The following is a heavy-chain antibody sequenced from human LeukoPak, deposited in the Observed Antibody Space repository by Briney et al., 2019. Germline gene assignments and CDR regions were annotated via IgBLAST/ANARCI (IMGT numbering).Heavy chain of an antibody. CDR2: IRSKANSYAT. CDR1: GFTFSGSA. V-gene: IGHV3-73*01. CDR3: TSTGYYDFWSGYHTSGWFDP. Sequence: PGGSLRLSCAASGFTFSGSAMHWVRQASGKGLEWVGRIRSKANSYATAYAASVKGRFTISRDDSKNTAYLQMNSLKTEDTAVYYCTSTGYYDFWSGYHTSGWFDPLGQGTLVTVSS. D-gene: IGHD3-3*01. J-gene: IGHJ5*02.